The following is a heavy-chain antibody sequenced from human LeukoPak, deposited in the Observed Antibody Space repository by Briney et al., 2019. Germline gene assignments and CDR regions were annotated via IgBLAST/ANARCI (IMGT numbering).Heavy chain of an antibody. Sequence: GGSLRLSCAASGFTFSNYWMSWVRQAPGKGLECVANIKPDGSEKYYLDSVKGRFTISRDNAKNSLYLQMNSLGAKDTAVYYCASGSYFDDWGQGTRVTVSS. V-gene: IGHV3-7*01. J-gene: IGHJ4*02. D-gene: IGHD1-26*01. CDR2: IKPDGSEK. CDR3: ASGSYFDD. CDR1: GFTFSNYW.